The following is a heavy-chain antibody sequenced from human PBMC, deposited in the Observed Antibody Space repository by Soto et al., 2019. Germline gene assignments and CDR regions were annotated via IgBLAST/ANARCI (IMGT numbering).Heavy chain of an antibody. Sequence: KTLSLTCAISRDSVYSKNDAWNWIRQSPSRGLEWLGRTYYRSKWYNDYAVSVKSRITINPDTSKNQFSLQLNSVTPEDTAVYYCARGWGYCSSTSCYVYYYYGMDVWGQGTTVTVSS. J-gene: IGHJ6*02. CDR3: ARGWGYCSSTSCYVYYYYGMDV. CDR2: TYYRSKWYN. CDR1: RDSVYSKNDA. V-gene: IGHV6-1*01. D-gene: IGHD2-2*01.